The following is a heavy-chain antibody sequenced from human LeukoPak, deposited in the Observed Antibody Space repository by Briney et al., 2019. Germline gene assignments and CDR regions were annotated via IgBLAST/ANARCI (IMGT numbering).Heavy chain of an antibody. CDR1: GGSISSYY. D-gene: IGHD4-23*01. J-gene: IGHJ4*02. V-gene: IGHV4-59*01. Sequence: SETLSLTCTVSGGSISSYYWSWIRQPPGKGLVRMGYIYYSGGPNYNPSLKSRVTISVTTSKDHSPLKLSSVTAADTAVYYCARGDTVVTPRLDYRGQGTLVTVSS. CDR2: IYYSGGP. CDR3: ARGDTVVTPRLDY.